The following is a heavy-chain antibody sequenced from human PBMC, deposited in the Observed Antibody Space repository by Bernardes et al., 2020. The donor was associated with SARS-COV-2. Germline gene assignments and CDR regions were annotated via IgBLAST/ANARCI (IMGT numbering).Heavy chain of an antibody. D-gene: IGHD4-17*01. CDR3: ARGRGGSYGGNSAYFDL. V-gene: IGHV3-33*01. CDR2: VWYDGSKE. J-gene: IGHJ2*01. CDR1: GFSFSGFG. Sequence: GGSLRLSCAASGFSFSGFGMHWVRQAPGKGLEWVAVVWYDGSKEYYADSVRGRVTISRDNSRNTLYLQMNSLRADDTAVYYCARGRGGSYGGNSAYFDLWGRGTLVTVSS.